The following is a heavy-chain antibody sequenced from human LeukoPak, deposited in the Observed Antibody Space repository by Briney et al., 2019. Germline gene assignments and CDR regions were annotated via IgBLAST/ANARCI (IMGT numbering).Heavy chain of an antibody. CDR1: GFTVSSNY. D-gene: IGHD3-3*01. V-gene: IGHV3-66*01. Sequence: PGGSLRLSCAASGFTVSSNYMSWVRQAPGKGLEWVSVIYSGGSTYYADSVKGRFAISRDNSKNTLYLQMNSLRAEDTAVYYCARVISQYDFWSGPPSGFDYWGQGTLVTVSS. CDR2: IYSGGST. CDR3: ARVISQYDFWSGPPSGFDY. J-gene: IGHJ4*02.